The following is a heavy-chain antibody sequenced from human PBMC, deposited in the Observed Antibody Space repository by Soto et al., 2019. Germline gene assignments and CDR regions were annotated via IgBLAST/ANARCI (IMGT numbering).Heavy chain of an antibody. V-gene: IGHV4-31*03. D-gene: IGHD3-22*01. CDR1: GGSISSGGYY. J-gene: IGHJ3*02. Sequence: SETLSLTCTVSGGSISSGGYYWSWIRQHPGKGLEWIGYIYYSGSTYYNPSLKSRVTISVDTSKNQFSLKLSSVTAAGTAVYYCARGYYYDSSGYYLDLEGDAFDIWGQGTMVTVSS. CDR3: ARGYYYDSSGYYLDLEGDAFDI. CDR2: IYYSGST.